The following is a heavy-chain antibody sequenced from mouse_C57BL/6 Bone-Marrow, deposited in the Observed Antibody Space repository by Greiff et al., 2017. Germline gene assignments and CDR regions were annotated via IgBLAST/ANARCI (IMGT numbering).Heavy chain of an antibody. Sequence: VQLQQSGAELVKPGASVKMSCKASGYTFTTYPIEWMKQNHGKSLEWIGNFHPYNDDTNYNEKFKSKATLTVDTSSSTAYMQLSSLTSEDSAVYYCARPYYSNYWYFDVWGTGTTVTVSS. CDR2: FHPYNDDT. D-gene: IGHD2-5*01. V-gene: IGHV1-47*01. J-gene: IGHJ1*03. CDR3: ARPYYSNYWYFDV. CDR1: GYTFTTYP.